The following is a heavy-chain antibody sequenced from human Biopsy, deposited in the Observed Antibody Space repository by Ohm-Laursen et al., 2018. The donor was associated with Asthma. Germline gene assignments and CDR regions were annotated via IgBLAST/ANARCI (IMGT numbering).Heavy chain of an antibody. CDR2: ISYTGSA. V-gene: IGHV4-39*01. CDR3: ARHWDWGSFFDY. Sequence: SETLSLTCTVSGGSMSSSSYYWGWIRQPPGKGLEWMGSISYTGSAYHTPSLKSRFTISVNTSKNHFSLKLSLLTAADTAVYYCARHWDWGSFFDYWGQGTPVTVSS. J-gene: IGHJ4*02. CDR1: GGSMSSSSYY. D-gene: IGHD7-27*01.